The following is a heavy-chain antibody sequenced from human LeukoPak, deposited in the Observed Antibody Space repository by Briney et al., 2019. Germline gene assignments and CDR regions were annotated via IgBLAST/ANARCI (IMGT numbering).Heavy chain of an antibody. Sequence: SETLSLTCTVSGGSISSYYWSWIRQPPGKGLEWIGYIYYSGSTNYNPSLKSRVTISVDTSKNQFSLKLSSVTAADTAVYYCAXXXXXYYDSSGYYYFDYWGQGTLVTVSS. D-gene: IGHD3-22*01. CDR3: AXXXXXYYDSSGYYYFDY. J-gene: IGHJ4*02. CDR1: GGSISSYY. CDR2: IYYSGST. V-gene: IGHV4-59*01.